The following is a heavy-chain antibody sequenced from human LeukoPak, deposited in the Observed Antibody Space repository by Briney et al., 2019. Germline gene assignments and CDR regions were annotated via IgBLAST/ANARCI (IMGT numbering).Heavy chain of an antibody. D-gene: IGHD1-7*01. CDR2: ISGSGGST. Sequence: GGSLRLSCAASGFTFSSYAMSWVRQAPGKGLEWVSAISGSGGSTYYADSAKGRFTISRDNSKNTLYLQMNSLRAEDTAVYYCAKDRNWNYGYFDYWGQGTLVTVSS. CDR3: AKDRNWNYGYFDY. CDR1: GFTFSSYA. V-gene: IGHV3-23*01. J-gene: IGHJ4*02.